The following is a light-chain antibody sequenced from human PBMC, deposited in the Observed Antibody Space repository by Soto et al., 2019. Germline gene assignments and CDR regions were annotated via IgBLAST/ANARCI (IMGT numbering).Light chain of an antibody. CDR1: QSITSY. CDR3: QQSYRTPYT. Sequence: DIQMTQSPSSLSASVGDRVTITCRASQSITSYLNWYQQKPGKAPNLLIYVASRLPSGDPSRFSVSGSGTHFTLTISSMQPEDFATYYCQQSYRTPYTFGQGTKLEI. CDR2: VAS. V-gene: IGKV1-39*01. J-gene: IGKJ2*01.